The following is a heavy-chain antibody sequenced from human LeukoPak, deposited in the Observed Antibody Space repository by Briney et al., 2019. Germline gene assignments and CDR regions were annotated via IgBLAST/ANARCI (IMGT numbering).Heavy chain of an antibody. V-gene: IGHV3-33*01. CDR1: GFTFSSYG. J-gene: IGHJ4*02. CDR2: IWYDGSNK. D-gene: IGHD4-17*01. Sequence: PGGSLRLSCAASGFTFSSYGMHWVRQAPGKGLEWVAVIWYDGSNKYYADSVKGRFTISRDNSKNTLYLQMNSLRAEGTAVYYCARGHKTTVTTRIFDYWGQGTLVTVSS. CDR3: ARGHKTTVTTRIFDY.